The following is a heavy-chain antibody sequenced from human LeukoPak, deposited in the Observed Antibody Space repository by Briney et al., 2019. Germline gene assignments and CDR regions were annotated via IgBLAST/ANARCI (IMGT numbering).Heavy chain of an antibody. CDR3: ARVAYGLDY. CDR1: GGSISSYY. Sequence: PSETLSLTCTVSGGSISSYYWSWIRQPPGKGLEWIGYIYYSGSTNYNPSLKSRVTISVDTSKSQFSLKLSSVTAADTAVYYCARVAYGLDYWGQGTLVTVSS. CDR2: IYYSGST. V-gene: IGHV4-59*01. J-gene: IGHJ4*02. D-gene: IGHD3/OR15-3a*01.